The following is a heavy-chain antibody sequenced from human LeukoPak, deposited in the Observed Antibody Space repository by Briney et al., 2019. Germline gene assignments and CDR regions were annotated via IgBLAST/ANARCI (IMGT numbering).Heavy chain of an antibody. CDR2: ISYDGSNK. Sequence: GGSLRLSCAASGFTFSSYGMHWVRQAPGKGLEWVAVISYDGSNKYYADSVKGRFTISRDNSKNTLYLQMNSLRAEDTAVYYCANVLFRGFIRGAFDIWGQGTMVTVSS. CDR1: GFTFSSYG. D-gene: IGHD3-10*01. J-gene: IGHJ3*02. CDR3: ANVLFRGFIRGAFDI. V-gene: IGHV3-30*18.